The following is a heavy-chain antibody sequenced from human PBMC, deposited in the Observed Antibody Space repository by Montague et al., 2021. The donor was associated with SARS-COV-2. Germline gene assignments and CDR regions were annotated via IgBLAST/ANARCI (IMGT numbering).Heavy chain of an antibody. CDR1: GFSISSGFY. Sequence: SETLSLTCSVSGFSISSGFYWAWIRQSPGKGLEWIGTVYHSGYTHYNPXXKGRVTVSIDTSKNQFSLTVTSVTAADTAVYFCARRGYTGSDYFDYWGQGTLVTVSS. D-gene: IGHD5-12*01. CDR3: ARRGYTGSDYFDY. CDR2: VYHSGYT. V-gene: IGHV4-38-2*01. J-gene: IGHJ4*02.